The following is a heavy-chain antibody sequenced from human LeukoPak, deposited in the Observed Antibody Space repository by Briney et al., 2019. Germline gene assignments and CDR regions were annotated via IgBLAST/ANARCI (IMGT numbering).Heavy chain of an antibody. J-gene: IGHJ4*02. CDR1: GVSIASGVYY. Sequence: SQTLSLTCSVTGVSIASGVYYWSWIRQSPGKGLEWLGYVYHRETTYYNPSLKSRVTISVDTSKNQFSLKLSSVTAADTAVYYCARHRYSSSWTHPYYFDYWGQGTLVTASS. D-gene: IGHD6-13*01. CDR2: VYHRETT. V-gene: IGHV4-30-2*03. CDR3: ARHRYSSSWTHPYYFDY.